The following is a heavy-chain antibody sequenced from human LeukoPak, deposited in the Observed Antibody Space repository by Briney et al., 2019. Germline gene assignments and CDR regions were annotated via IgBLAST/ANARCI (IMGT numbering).Heavy chain of an antibody. CDR2: ISSSSSYI. J-gene: IGHJ4*02. CDR3: AREPDSRYFDWLQTFDY. D-gene: IGHD3-9*01. Sequence: GGSLRLSCAASGFTFSSYSMNWVRQAPGKGLEWVSSISSSSSYIYYADSVKGRFPISRDNAKNSLYLQMNSLRAEDTAVYYCAREPDSRYFDWLQTFDYWGQGTLVTVSS. V-gene: IGHV3-21*01. CDR1: GFTFSSYS.